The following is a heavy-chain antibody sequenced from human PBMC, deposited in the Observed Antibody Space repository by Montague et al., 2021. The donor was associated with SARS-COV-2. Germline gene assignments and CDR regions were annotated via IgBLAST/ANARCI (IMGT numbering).Heavy chain of an antibody. Sequence: SETLSLTCTVSGYSISSGYYWGWIRQPPGKGLEWIGSIYHSGSTXXNPSLKSRVTISVDTSKNQFSLKLSSVTAADTAVYYCARVRSITMVVVVITPMGWFDPWGQGTLVTVSS. J-gene: IGHJ5*02. CDR3: ARVRSITMVVVVITPMGWFDP. V-gene: IGHV4-38-2*02. D-gene: IGHD3-22*01. CDR1: GYSISSGYY. CDR2: IYHSGST.